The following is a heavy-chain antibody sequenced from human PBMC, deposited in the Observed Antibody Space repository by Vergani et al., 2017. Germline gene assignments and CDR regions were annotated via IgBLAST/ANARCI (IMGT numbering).Heavy chain of an antibody. Sequence: VQLVESRGGVVQPGRSLRLSCAASGFTFSSYWMSWVRQAPGKGLEGVANIKQDGSEQYYVDSVKGRFTISRDNAKNSLYLQMNSLRAEDTAVYYCARDRYYYGMDVWGQGTTVTVSS. J-gene: IGHJ6*02. CDR3: ARDRYYYGMDV. CDR1: GFTFSSYW. CDR2: IKQDGSEQ. V-gene: IGHV3-7*01.